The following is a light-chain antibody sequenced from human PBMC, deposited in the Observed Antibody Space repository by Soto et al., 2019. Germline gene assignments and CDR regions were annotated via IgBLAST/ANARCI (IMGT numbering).Light chain of an antibody. CDR1: SSDIGPYNY. CDR3: SSYAGSNNYV. Sequence: QSALTQPASVSGSPGQSITISCIGTSSDIGPYNYVSWYQQHPGKAPKLMIYEVSKRPSGVPDRFSGSKSGNTASLTVSGLQAEDEADYYCSSYAGSNNYVFGTGTKLTVL. V-gene: IGLV2-8*01. CDR2: EVS. J-gene: IGLJ1*01.